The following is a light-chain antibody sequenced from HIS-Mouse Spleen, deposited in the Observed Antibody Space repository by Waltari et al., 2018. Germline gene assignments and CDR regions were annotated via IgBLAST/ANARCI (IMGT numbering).Light chain of an antibody. CDR3: CSYAGSKGWV. CDR1: SSDVGSYNL. CDR2: EGS. Sequence: QSALTQPASVSGSPGQSITISCTGTSSDVGSYNLVSWYQQHPGKAPKLMIYEGSKRPSGVSNRFSGSKSGNTASRTISGLQAEDEADYYCCSYAGSKGWVFGGGTKLTVL. V-gene: IGLV2-23*01. J-gene: IGLJ3*02.